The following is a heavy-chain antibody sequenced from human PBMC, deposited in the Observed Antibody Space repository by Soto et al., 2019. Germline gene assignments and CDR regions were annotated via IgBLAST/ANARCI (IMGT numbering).Heavy chain of an antibody. CDR3: ARDLHLALNLYYYHMDV. Sequence: QVQLVQSGAEVKKPGASVKVSCKASGYTFTNYAIHWVRQAPGQRLESMGWINGDSGNPEYSQNFQDRVTFTRDNSASTDFLEVSDVRSEDTAVYYCARDLHLALNLYYYHMDVWGKGTTVTVS. CDR1: GYTFTNYA. D-gene: IGHD2-8*01. J-gene: IGHJ6*03. V-gene: IGHV1-3*01. CDR2: INGDSGNP.